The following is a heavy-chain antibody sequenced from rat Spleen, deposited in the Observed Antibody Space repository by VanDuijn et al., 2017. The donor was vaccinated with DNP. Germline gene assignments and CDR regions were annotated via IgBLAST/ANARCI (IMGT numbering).Heavy chain of an antibody. V-gene: IGHV5S13*01. D-gene: IGHD1-4*01. J-gene: IGHJ1*01. CDR2: ISTGGGNT. Sequence: EVQLVESGGGLVQPGRSLKLSCAASGFTYSNYVMAWVSQAPTKGLEWVASISTGGGNTYYRDSVKGRFTISRNNAKTTLYLQMDSLRSEDTATYYCARLGPAYYWYFDFWGPGTMGTVSS. CDR3: ARLGPAYYWYFDF. CDR1: GFTYSNYV.